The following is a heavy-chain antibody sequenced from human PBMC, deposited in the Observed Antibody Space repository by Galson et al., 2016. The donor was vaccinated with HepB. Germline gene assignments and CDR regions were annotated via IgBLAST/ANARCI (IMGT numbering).Heavy chain of an antibody. CDR3: ARFSWNYEGY. CDR1: GYIFTGYY. Sequence: SVKVSCKASGYIFTGYYIHWVRQAPGQGLQWMGWINPNSGATNYAQQSQDRVTMSRDTSISTAYMELSRLRSDDTAIYYCARFSWNYEGYWGQGTLITVSS. J-gene: IGHJ4*02. V-gene: IGHV1-2*02. D-gene: IGHD1-7*01. CDR2: INPNSGAT.